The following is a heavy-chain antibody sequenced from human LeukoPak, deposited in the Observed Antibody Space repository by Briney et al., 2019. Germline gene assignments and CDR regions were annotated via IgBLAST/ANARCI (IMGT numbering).Heavy chain of an antibody. D-gene: IGHD3-10*01. V-gene: IGHV4-39*07. CDR3: ARGASPYGSGSYYFGDYFDL. CDR1: GGSISSSSYY. CDR2: IYYSGST. J-gene: IGHJ4*02. Sequence: SETLSLTCTVSGGSISSSSYYWGWIRQPPGKGLEWIGSIYYSGSTYYNPSLKSRVTISVDTSKNQVSLKLSSVTAADTAVYYCARGASPYGSGSYYFGDYFDLWGQGTLVTVSP.